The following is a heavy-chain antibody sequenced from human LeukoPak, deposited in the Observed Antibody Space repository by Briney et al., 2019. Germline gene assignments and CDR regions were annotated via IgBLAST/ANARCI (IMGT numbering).Heavy chain of an antibody. CDR2: IVDTGDGT. D-gene: IGHD4/OR15-4a*01. CDR1: GFTFSSYA. J-gene: IGHJ6*03. Sequence: QPGGSLRLSCAASGFTFSSYAMSWVRKAPGKGLKWVSTIVDTGDGTFYADSVRGRFTIPRDSSKNTLYLQMNSLRADDTAVYYCAKERGHPLPNYHMDVWGKGTTVTVSS. V-gene: IGHV3-23*01. CDR3: AKERGHPLPNYHMDV.